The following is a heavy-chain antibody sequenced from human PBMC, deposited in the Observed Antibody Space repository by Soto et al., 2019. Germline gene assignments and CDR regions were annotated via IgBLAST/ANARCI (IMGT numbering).Heavy chain of an antibody. CDR1: GFTFSGSA. CDR3: TRPYCSSTSCSFGY. CDR2: IRSKANSYAT. J-gene: IGHJ4*02. V-gene: IGHV3-73*01. D-gene: IGHD2-2*01. Sequence: GGSLRLSCAASGFTFSGSAMHWVRQASGKGLEWVGRIRSKANSYATAYAASVKGRFTISRDDSKNTAYLQMNSLKTEDTAVYYCTRPYCSSTSCSFGYWGQGTLVTVSS.